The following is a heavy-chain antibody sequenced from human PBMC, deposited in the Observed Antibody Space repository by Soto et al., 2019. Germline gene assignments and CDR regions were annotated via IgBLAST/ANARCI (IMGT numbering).Heavy chain of an antibody. J-gene: IGHJ6*02. Sequence: GGSLRLSCAASGFIFSSYAMHWVRQAPGKGLEWVALISYDGAKKDHADSVKGRFSVFRDNSRNTLYLQMNSLRPEDTAVYYCAQGIPGYYYGMDVWGQGTTVTVSS. V-gene: IGHV3-30-3*01. D-gene: IGHD2-2*02. CDR2: ISYDGAKK. CDR3: AQGIPGYYYGMDV. CDR1: GFIFSSYA.